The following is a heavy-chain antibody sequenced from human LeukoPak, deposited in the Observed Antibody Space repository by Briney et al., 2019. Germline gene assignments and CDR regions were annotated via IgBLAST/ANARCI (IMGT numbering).Heavy chain of an antibody. CDR3: ARDPAPYCSSTSCYL. CDR1: GGTFSSYA. V-gene: IGHV1-69*13. D-gene: IGHD2-2*01. Sequence: SVKVSCKASGGTFSSYAISWVRQAPGQGLEWMGGIIPIFGTANYAQKFQGRVTITADESTSTAYMELSNLRSEDTAVYYCARDPAPYCSSTSCYLWGQGTLVTVSS. CDR2: IIPIFGTA. J-gene: IGHJ4*02.